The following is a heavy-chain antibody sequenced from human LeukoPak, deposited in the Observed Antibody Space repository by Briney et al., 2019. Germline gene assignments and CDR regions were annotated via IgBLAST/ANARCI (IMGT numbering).Heavy chain of an antibody. V-gene: IGHV1-2*02. CDR2: INPNSGGT. D-gene: IGHD4-17*01. Sequence: ASVKVSCKASGYTFTGYYMHWVRQAPGQGLEWMGWINPNSGGTNYAQKFQGRVTMTRDTSISTAYMELSRLRSDDTAVYYCASGYGDYPPTYGMDVWGQGTTVTVSS. J-gene: IGHJ6*02. CDR1: GYTFTGYY. CDR3: ASGYGDYPPTYGMDV.